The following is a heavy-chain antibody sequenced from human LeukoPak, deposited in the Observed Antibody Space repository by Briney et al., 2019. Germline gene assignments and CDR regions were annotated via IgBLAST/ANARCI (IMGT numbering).Heavy chain of an antibody. D-gene: IGHD3-16*01. Sequence: PGGCLRLSCAASGFTLSTYNMNWVRQAPGKGLEWVSSISSSNSYIYYADSVKGRFTISRDNTKNSLYLQMNSLRAEDTAVYYCARDRFGGGNLDCWGQGTLVTVPP. J-gene: IGHJ4*02. CDR1: GFTLSTYN. V-gene: IGHV3-21*01. CDR3: ARDRFGGGNLDC. CDR2: ISSSNSYI.